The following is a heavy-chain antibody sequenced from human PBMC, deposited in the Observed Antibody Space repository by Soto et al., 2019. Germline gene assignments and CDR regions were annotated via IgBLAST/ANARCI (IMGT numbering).Heavy chain of an antibody. J-gene: IGHJ6*03. CDR2: ISSSSSYI. CDR3: AREGIPEAYMDV. Sequence: GGSLRLSCAASGFTFSSYSMNWVRQAPGKGLEWVSSISSSSSYIYYADSVKGRFTISRDNAKNSLYLQMNSLRAEDTAVYYCAREGIPEAYMDVWGKGTTVTVSS. D-gene: IGHD3-10*01. V-gene: IGHV3-21*01. CDR1: GFTFSSYS.